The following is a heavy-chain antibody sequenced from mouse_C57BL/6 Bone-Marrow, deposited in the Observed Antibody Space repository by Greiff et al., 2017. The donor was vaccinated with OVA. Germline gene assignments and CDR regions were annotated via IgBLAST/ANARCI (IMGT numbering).Heavy chain of an antibody. D-gene: IGHD4-1*01. CDR1: GFTIKNTY. CDR3: VKLGPFDY. Sequence: EVKLQESVAELVRPGASVKLSCTASGFTIKNTYMHWVKQRPEQGLEWIGRIDPANGNTKYAPKFQGKATITADTSSNTAYLQLSSLTSEDTAIYYCVKLGPFDYWGQGTTLTVSS. CDR2: IDPANGNT. V-gene: IGHV14-3*01. J-gene: IGHJ2*01.